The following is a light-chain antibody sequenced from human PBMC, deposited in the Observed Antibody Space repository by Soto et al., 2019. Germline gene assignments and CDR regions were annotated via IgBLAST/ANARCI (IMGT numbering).Light chain of an antibody. CDR2: GDN. CDR3: QSYDSSLTTFV. V-gene: IGLV1-40*01. Sequence: QSALTQPPSVSGAAGQRVAISCTGISSNIGAEYDVHWYQQLPGTAPKRLIYGDNNRPSGVPDRFSGSKSGTSASLAITGLQPEDEADYYCQSYDSSLTTFVFGTGTKVTVL. J-gene: IGLJ1*01. CDR1: SSNIGAEYD.